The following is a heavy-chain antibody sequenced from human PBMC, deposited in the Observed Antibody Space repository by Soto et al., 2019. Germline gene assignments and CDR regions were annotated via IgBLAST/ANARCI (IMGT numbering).Heavy chain of an antibody. CDR2: ISSTTNYI. CDR1: GFTFTRYS. J-gene: IGHJ4*02. V-gene: IGHV3-21*01. CDR3: ARESEDLTSNFDY. Sequence: GSLRLSCAASGFTFTRYSMNWVRQAPGKGLEWVSSISSTTNYIYYADSMKGRFAVSRDNAKNSVYLEMNSLSAEDTAVYYCARESEDLTSNFDYWGQGTLVTVSS.